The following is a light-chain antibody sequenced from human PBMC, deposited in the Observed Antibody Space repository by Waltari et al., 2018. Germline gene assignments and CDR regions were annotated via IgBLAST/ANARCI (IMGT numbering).Light chain of an antibody. J-gene: IGKJ4*01. Sequence: IVLTQSPATLSLSPGERATLSCRASQSVSVYLAWCQQKPGQAPRLLISDASNRATGIPARFSGSGSGTDFTLTISSLEPEDFAVYFCQQRSNWPLTFGGGTKVEIK. CDR1: QSVSVY. CDR2: DAS. V-gene: IGKV3-11*01. CDR3: QQRSNWPLT.